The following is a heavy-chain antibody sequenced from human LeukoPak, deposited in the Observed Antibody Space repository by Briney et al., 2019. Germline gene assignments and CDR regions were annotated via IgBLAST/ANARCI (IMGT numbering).Heavy chain of an antibody. V-gene: IGHV1-8*01. D-gene: IGHD6-13*01. CDR3: ARDREWRSSPTGEFDY. J-gene: IGHJ4*02. CDR1: GYTFTSYD. Sequence: GASVKVSCKASGYTFTSYDINWVRQATGQGLEWMGWMNPNSGNTGYAQKFQGRVTMTRNTSISTAYMELSSLRSEDTAVYYCARDREWRSSPTGEFDYWGQGTLVTVSS. CDR2: MNPNSGNT.